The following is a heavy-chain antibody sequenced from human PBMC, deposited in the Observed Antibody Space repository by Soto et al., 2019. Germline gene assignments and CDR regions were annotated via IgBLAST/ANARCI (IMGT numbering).Heavy chain of an antibody. CDR2: INDSGST. J-gene: IGHJ4*02. CDR1: GGSFRGYF. D-gene: IGHD3-16*01. V-gene: IGHV4-34*01. Sequence: PETLSLTCAVSGGSFRGYFWSWIRQSPDKGLEWIGEINDSGSTYYNPSCKGGLTISADTSESQISLTLTSVTAADSAVYYCQGGDFWGQGTRVTVSS. CDR3: QGGDF.